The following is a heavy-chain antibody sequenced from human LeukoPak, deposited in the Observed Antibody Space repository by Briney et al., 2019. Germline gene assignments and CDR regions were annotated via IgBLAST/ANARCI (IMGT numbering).Heavy chain of an antibody. CDR2: IRYDGGNK. J-gene: IGHJ4*02. V-gene: IGHV3-33*01. CDR1: GFTFSSYG. Sequence: PGRSLRLSCAASGFTFSSYGMHWVRQAPGKGLEWVAVIRYDGGNKYYADSVKGRFTISRDNSKNTLYLQMNSLRAEDTAVYYCARGRANYYGSGSYPYYFDYWGRGNRVTVSS. D-gene: IGHD3-10*01. CDR3: ARGRANYYGSGSYPYYFDY.